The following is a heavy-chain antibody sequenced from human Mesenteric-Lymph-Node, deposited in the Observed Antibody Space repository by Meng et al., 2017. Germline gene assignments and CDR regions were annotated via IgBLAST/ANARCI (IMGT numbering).Heavy chain of an antibody. J-gene: IGHJ4*02. V-gene: IGHV4-30-4*01. CDR1: GGSISSGDYY. CDR3: ARGPTTYFDY. CDR2: IYYSGST. D-gene: IGHD4-17*01. Sequence: QLQLQESGPGRVQPYQTLSLPCTVSGGSISSGDYYWSWIRQPPGKGLEWIGYIYYSGSTYYNPSLKSRVTISVDTSKNQFSLKLSSVTAADTAVYYCARGPTTYFDYWGQGTLVTVSS.